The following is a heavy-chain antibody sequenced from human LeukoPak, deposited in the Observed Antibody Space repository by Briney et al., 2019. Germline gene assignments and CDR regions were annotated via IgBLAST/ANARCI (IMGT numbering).Heavy chain of an antibody. J-gene: IGHJ4*02. D-gene: IGHD2-2*02. CDR1: SYTFTNYA. CDR3: ARMTIPYTLPYYFDY. Sequence: GASVKVSCKASSYTFTNYAFTWVRQAPGQGLEWMGWISAYNGNTNYAQKLQGRVTMTTDTSTSTAYMKLRSLRSDDTAVYYCARMTIPYTLPYYFDYWGQGTLVTVSS. V-gene: IGHV1-18*01. CDR2: ISAYNGNT.